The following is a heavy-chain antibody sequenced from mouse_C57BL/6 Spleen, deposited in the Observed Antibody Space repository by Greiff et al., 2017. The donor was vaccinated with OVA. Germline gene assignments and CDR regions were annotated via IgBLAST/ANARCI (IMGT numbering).Heavy chain of an antibody. Sequence: VQLQQPGAELVKPGASVKLSCKASGYTFTSYWMHWVKQRPGRGLEWIGRIDPNSGGTKYNEKFKSKATLTVDTPSSTAYMQLSSLTSEDSAGYYCAREEYYYGSSYDWYFDVWGTGTTVTVSS. J-gene: IGHJ1*03. CDR1: GYTFTSYW. D-gene: IGHD1-1*01. CDR2: IDPNSGGT. CDR3: AREEYYYGSSYDWYFDV. V-gene: IGHV1-72*01.